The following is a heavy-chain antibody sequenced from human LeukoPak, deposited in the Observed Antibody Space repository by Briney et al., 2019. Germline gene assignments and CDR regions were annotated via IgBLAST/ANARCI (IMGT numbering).Heavy chain of an antibody. CDR3: ACEDPHFGC. J-gene: IGHJ4*02. CDR2: IYHSGST. D-gene: IGHD3-3*01. CDR1: GYSISSGYY. Sequence: SETLSLTCAVSGYSISSGYYWGWIRQPPGKGLEWIGSIYHSGSTYYNPSLKSRVTISVDTSKNQFSLKLSSVTAADTAVYYCACEDPHFGCWGQGTLVTVSS. V-gene: IGHV4-38-2*01.